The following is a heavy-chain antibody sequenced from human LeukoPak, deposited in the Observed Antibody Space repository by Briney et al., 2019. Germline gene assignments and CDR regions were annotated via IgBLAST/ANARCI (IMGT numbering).Heavy chain of an antibody. J-gene: IGHJ6*02. CDR2: INPNSGGT. Sequence: VASVRVSCKASGYTFTVYYMHWVRQAPGQGLEWMGWINPNSGGTNYAQKFQGRVTMTRDTSISTAYMELSRLRSDDTAVYYCARATVAGTRSYYYGMDVWGQGTTVTVSS. CDR1: GYTFTVYY. D-gene: IGHD6-19*01. V-gene: IGHV1-2*02. CDR3: ARATVAGTRSYYYGMDV.